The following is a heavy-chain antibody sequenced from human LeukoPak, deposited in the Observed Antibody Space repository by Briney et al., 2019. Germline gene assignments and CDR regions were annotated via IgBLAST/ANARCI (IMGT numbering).Heavy chain of an antibody. D-gene: IGHD6-19*01. Sequence: SETLSLTCTVSGASVSSSYWSWIRQPPGKGLEWIGYISDTGNTNYNSSLKGRVTISIHSSPNQFSLELDSVTAADTAIYYCARAVTGGDRSRFYSGGWYYFDNWGQGTLVTVSS. J-gene: IGHJ4*02. CDR2: ISDTGNT. V-gene: IGHV4-59*08. CDR1: GASVSSSY. CDR3: ARAVTGGDRSRFYSGGWYYFDN.